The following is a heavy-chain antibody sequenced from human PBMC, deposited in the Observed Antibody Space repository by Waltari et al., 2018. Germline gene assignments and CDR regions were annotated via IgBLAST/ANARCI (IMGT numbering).Heavy chain of an antibody. D-gene: IGHD6-25*01. CDR1: GFTFSDYA. Sequence: QVQLVESGGGVVQPGGSLRLSCVASGFTFSDYAMHWVRQAPGKGREWVAVLWYDGRKEKYGDSVRGRFTISRDNSKNTVYLQMSSLRADDTAIYYCARGAAPGYFDYWGQGTLVTVSS. J-gene: IGHJ4*02. CDR2: LWYDGRKE. CDR3: ARGAAPGYFDY. V-gene: IGHV3-33*01.